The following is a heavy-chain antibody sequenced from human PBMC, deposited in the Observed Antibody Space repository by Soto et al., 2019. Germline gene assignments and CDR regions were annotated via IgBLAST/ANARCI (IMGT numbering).Heavy chain of an antibody. CDR3: AGHNYGSGSTYFDY. Sequence: QVQLQESGPGLVKPSETLSLTCTVSGGSISSYYWSWIRQPPGKGLEWIGYIYYSGSTNYNPSLKSRVNIPVDTSKNQFFLKMNSLTAADTAVYYCAGHNYGSGSTYFDYWGQGTLVTVSS. CDR1: GGSISSYY. J-gene: IGHJ4*02. V-gene: IGHV4-59*08. D-gene: IGHD3-10*01. CDR2: IYYSGST.